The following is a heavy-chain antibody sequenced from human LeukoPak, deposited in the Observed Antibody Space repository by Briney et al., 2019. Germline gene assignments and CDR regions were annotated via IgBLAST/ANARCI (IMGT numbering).Heavy chain of an antibody. CDR3: ASRSQARFGVAVKGLYYFDY. Sequence: SETLSLTCTVSGGSISSSSYYWGWIRQPPGKGLEWIGSIYYSGSTYYNPSLKSRVTISVDTSKNQFSLKLSSVTAADTAVYYCASRSQARFGVAVKGLYYFDYWGQGTLVTVSS. CDR2: IYYSGST. V-gene: IGHV4-39*07. CDR1: GGSISSSSYY. D-gene: IGHD3-3*01. J-gene: IGHJ4*02.